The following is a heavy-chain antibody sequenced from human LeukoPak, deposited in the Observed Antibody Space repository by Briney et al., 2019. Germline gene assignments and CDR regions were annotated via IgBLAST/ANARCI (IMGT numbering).Heavy chain of an antibody. V-gene: IGHV3-48*04. J-gene: IGHJ4*02. Sequence: GGSLGLSCAASGFTFSTYNMNWLRQAPGKGLEWVSYISSGSSTIYYADSVKGRFTISRDNAKNSLYLQMNSLRAEDTAVYYCASLHSGSYSPFDYWGQGTLVTVSS. D-gene: IGHD3-10*01. CDR3: ASLHSGSYSPFDY. CDR2: ISSGSSTI. CDR1: GFTFSTYN.